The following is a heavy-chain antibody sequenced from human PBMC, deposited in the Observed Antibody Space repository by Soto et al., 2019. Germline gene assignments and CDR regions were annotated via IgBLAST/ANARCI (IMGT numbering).Heavy chain of an antibody. CDR1: GYTFTSYD. J-gene: IGHJ6*02. CDR2: MNPNSGNT. D-gene: IGHD6-19*01. V-gene: IGHV1-8*01. Sequence: VASVKVSCKASGYTFTSYDINWVRQASGQGLEWMGWMNPNSGNTGYAQKFQGRVTMTRNTSISTAYMELSSLRSEDTAVYYCATDPIYSSGWLPPYYYYYGMDVWGQGTTVTVSS. CDR3: ATDPIYSSGWLPPYYYYYGMDV.